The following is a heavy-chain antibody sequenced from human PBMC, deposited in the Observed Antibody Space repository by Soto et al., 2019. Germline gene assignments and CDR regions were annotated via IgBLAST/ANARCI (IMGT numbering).Heavy chain of an antibody. CDR1: GFTFSTYT. CDR3: ARGATTVSTGVDY. CDR2: ISSGSSYI. Sequence: EVQLVESGGGLVKPGGSLRLSCAASGFTFSTYTMNWVRQAPGKGLEWVSSISSGSSYIYYADSVRGRFTISRDNPKNSPYLQMTSLRAEDTAVYFCARGATTVSTGVDYWGQGTLVTVSS. J-gene: IGHJ4*02. V-gene: IGHV3-21*01. D-gene: IGHD4-17*01.